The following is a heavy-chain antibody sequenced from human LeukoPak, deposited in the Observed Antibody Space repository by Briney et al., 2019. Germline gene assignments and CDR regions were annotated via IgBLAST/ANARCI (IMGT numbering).Heavy chain of an antibody. CDR1: GFSFTTSW. CDR3: ARHLGGYPSYYFDN. J-gene: IGHJ4*02. D-gene: IGHD3-22*01. V-gene: IGHV5-51*01. Sequence: GESLKISCKGSGFSFTTSWIGWVRQMPGKGLEWMGIIYPGDSDTRYYPSFQGQVTISADKSISTAYLQWRSLKAADTAMYYCARHLGGYPSYYFDNWGQGTPVTVSS. CDR2: IYPGDSDT.